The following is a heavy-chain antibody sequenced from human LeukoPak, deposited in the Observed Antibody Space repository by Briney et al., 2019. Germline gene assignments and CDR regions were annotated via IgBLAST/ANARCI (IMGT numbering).Heavy chain of an antibody. CDR1: GYTFTSYY. D-gene: IGHD3-10*01. Sequence: ASVKVSCKASGYTFTSYYMHWVRQAPGQGLEWMGIINPSGGSTGYAQKFQGRVTMTRDTSTCTVYMELSSLRSEDTAVYYCARSGWFGELSENSWGQGTLVTVSS. V-gene: IGHV1-46*01. J-gene: IGHJ4*02. CDR3: ARSGWFGELSENS. CDR2: INPSGGST.